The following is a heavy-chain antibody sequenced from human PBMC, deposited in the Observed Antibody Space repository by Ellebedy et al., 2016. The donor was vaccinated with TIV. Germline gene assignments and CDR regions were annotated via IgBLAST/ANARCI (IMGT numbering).Heavy chain of an antibody. V-gene: IGHV3-9*01. Sequence: SLKISCAASGFTFDDHAMHWVRQVPGKGLEWVSGISWNSGGIGYADSVKGRFTISRDNAKNSLYLQMNSLRAEDTASYYCLKSISSSWDDRTWFDPWGQGTLVTVSS. CDR1: GFTFDDHA. J-gene: IGHJ5*02. CDR2: ISWNSGGI. CDR3: LKSISSSWDDRTWFDP. D-gene: IGHD6-13*01.